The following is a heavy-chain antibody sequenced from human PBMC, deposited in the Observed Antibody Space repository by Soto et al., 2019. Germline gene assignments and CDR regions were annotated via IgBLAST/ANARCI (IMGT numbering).Heavy chain of an antibody. CDR2: ISYDGSNK. Sequence: QVQLVESGGGVVQPGRSLRLSCAASGFTFSSYGMHWVRQAPGKGLEWVAVISYDGSNKYYADSVKGRFTISRDNSKNTLYLQMNSLRAEDTAVYYCAKVLFGRWRRKNDSGGTHYWGQGTLVTVSS. CDR3: AKVLFGRWRRKNDSGGTHY. CDR1: GFTFSSYG. D-gene: IGHD2-15*01. V-gene: IGHV3-30*18. J-gene: IGHJ4*02.